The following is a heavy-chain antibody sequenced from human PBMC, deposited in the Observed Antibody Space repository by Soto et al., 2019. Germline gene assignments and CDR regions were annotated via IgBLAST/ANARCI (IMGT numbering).Heavy chain of an antibody. Sequence: SETLSLTCTVSAGSITTSYWSWIRQPLGEALGWIGYISYRGSTNYNPSLKSRLTTSIDTSKSQISLKLTSMTTADTAVYYCASSGIVGREVNTWFDPWGQGTLVTVSS. J-gene: IGHJ5*02. D-gene: IGHD3-22*01. CDR2: ISYRGST. V-gene: IGHV4-59*01. CDR1: AGSITTSY. CDR3: ASSGIVGREVNTWFDP.